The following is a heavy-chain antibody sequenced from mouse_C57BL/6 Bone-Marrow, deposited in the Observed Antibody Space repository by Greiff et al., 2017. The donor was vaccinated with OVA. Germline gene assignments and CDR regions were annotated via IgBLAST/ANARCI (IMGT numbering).Heavy chain of an antibody. Sequence: VQLQQSGPELVKPGASVKIPCKASGYTFTDYNMDWVKQSHGKSLEWIGDINPNNGGTIYNQKFKGKATLTVDKSSSTAYMELRSLTSEDTAVYYCARVYYGSRDWYFDVWGTGTTVTVSS. D-gene: IGHD1-1*01. V-gene: IGHV1-18*01. CDR2: INPNNGGT. CDR3: ARVYYGSRDWYFDV. CDR1: GYTFTDYN. J-gene: IGHJ1*03.